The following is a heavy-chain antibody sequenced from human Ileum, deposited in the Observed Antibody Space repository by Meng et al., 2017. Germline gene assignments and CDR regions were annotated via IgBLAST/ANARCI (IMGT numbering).Heavy chain of an antibody. CDR2: IYLAGRP. J-gene: IGHJ4*02. CDR3: VRHGGKYFDS. CDR1: GASIRSSFY. V-gene: IGHV4-4*02. Sequence: VQMQVSGAGLVEASRTLSLSFTVYGASIRSSFYWSWVRQSAGKGLEWIGQIYLAGRPNYNPSLESRVTISVDKSKNQFSLRLTSVTAADTAIFYCVRHGGKYFDSWGQGTLVTVSS. D-gene: IGHD2-15*01.